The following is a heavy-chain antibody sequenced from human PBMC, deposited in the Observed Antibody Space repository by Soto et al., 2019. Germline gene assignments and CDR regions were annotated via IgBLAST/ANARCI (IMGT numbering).Heavy chain of an antibody. D-gene: IGHD5-12*01. CDR1: GFTFSSYA. CDR3: VKSRGGNNFDFFD. CDR2: IRGNGDPP. Sequence: XVSLRLSCSASGFTFSSYAKHWVRQAPGKGLEYVSGIRGNGDPPFYADSVKGRFTISRDNSKNTLYLQMSSLSADDTAVYYCVKSRGGNNFDFFDWGQGALVTVSS. V-gene: IGHV3-64D*06. J-gene: IGHJ4*02.